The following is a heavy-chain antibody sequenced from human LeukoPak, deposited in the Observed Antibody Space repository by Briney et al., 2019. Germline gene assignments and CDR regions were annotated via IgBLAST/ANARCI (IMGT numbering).Heavy chain of an antibody. V-gene: IGHV1-2*02. CDR2: INPDTGGT. CDR3: ASSSSWYSFDY. J-gene: IGHJ4*02. D-gene: IGHD6-13*01. Sequence: GASVKVSCKASGYTLTDYFIYWVRQAPGQGLEWMGWINPDTGGTVYAQNFQGRVTMTRDTSISTAYMELSRLVSDDTAVYYCASSSSWYSFDYWGQGTLVTVSS. CDR1: GYTLTDYF.